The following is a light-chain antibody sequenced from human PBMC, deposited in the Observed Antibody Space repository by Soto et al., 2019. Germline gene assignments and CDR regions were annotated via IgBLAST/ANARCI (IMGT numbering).Light chain of an antibody. V-gene: IGKV1-12*02. CDR3: QQANSFPWT. Sequence: DIPMTQSPSSVSASVGDRVTITCRASQGSSSWLAWYQQKTGKAPKLLIYAASSLQSGVPSRFSGSGSGTDFTLTISSLQPEDFATYYCQQANSFPWTFGQGTKVEL. J-gene: IGKJ1*01. CDR1: QGSSSW. CDR2: AAS.